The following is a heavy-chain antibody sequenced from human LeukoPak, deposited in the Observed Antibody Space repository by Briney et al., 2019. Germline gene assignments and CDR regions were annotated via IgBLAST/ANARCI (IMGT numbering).Heavy chain of an antibody. CDR3: AKGNWELDY. CDR1: GFTFDDYA. V-gene: IGHV3-9*03. Sequence: GRSLRLSCAASGFTFDDYAMHWVRQAPGKGLEWVSGISWNSGSIGYADSVKGRFTTSRDNAKNSLYLQMNSLRAEDMALYYCAKGNWELDYWGQGTLVTVSS. D-gene: IGHD7-27*01. CDR2: ISWNSGSI. J-gene: IGHJ4*02.